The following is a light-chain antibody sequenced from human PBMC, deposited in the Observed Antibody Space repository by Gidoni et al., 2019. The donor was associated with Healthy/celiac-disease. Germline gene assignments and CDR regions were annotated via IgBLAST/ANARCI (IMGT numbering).Light chain of an antibody. Sequence: EIGLTQSPATLSLSPGERATLSCRASQSVSSYLAWYQQKPGQAPSLLIYDASNRATGIPPRFSGSGSGTDFTLTISSREPEDFAVYYCQQRSNWPLTFGGGTKVEIK. CDR1: QSVSSY. V-gene: IGKV3-11*01. CDR2: DAS. CDR3: QQRSNWPLT. J-gene: IGKJ4*01.